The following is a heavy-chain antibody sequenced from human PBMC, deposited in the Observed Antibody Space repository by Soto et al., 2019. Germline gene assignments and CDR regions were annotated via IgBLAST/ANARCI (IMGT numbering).Heavy chain of an antibody. CDR1: GGTFSSYA. CDR3: ARRAPHVFDH. CDR2: IIPIFGTA. Sequence: ASVKVSCKASGGTFSSYAISWVRQAPGQGLEWMGGIIPIFGTANYAQKFQGRVTITADESTSTAYMELSSLRSEDTAVYYCARRAPHVFDHGAQGTLVPVSS. V-gene: IGHV1-69*13. J-gene: IGHJ4*02.